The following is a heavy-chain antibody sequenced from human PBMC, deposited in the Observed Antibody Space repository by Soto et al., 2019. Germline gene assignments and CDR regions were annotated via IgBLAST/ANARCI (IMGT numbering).Heavy chain of an antibody. J-gene: IGHJ6*02. CDR2: IYHSGST. CDR3: AGWIQLQQYYYYGMDV. Sequence: SETLSLTWAVSCGSISSSNWWRWVRQPPGKGLEWIGEIYHSGSTNYNPSLKSRVTISVDKSKNQFSLKLSSVTAADTAVYYCAGWIQLQQYYYYGMDVWGQGTTVTVSS. D-gene: IGHD5-18*01. CDR1: CGSISSSNW. V-gene: IGHV4-4*02.